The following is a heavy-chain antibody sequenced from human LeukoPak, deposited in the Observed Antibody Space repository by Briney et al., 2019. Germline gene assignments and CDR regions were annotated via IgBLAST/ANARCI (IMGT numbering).Heavy chain of an antibody. Sequence: PGGSLRLSCAASGFTFSSYWMHCVRQAPGKGLVWVSRINSDGSSTSYADSVKGRFTISRDNAKNTLYLQMNSLRAEDTAVYYCARVAAAGYFDYWGQGTLVTVSS. CDR2: INSDGSST. J-gene: IGHJ4*02. V-gene: IGHV3-74*01. CDR1: GFTFSSYW. CDR3: ARVAAAGYFDY. D-gene: IGHD6-13*01.